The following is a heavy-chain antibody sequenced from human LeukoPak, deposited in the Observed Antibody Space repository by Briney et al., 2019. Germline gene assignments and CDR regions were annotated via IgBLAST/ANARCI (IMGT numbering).Heavy chain of an antibody. D-gene: IGHD3-16*01. J-gene: IGHJ4*02. Sequence: GGTLRLSCAASGFTFTAAWMSWVRQAPGKGLEWVGRIESKSDGGTTYYAAPVKGRFTISRDDLKNTLYLQMNSLKTEDTAVYFCTLDDVGLAPDYWGQGTLVTVSS. CDR3: TLDDVGLAPDY. CDR2: IESKSDGGTT. CDR1: GFTFTAAW. V-gene: IGHV3-15*04.